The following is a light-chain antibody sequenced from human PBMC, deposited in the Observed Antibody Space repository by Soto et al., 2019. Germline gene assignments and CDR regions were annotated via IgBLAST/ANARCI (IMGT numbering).Light chain of an antibody. Sequence: VLAQSPTVLIALPSELATLPCTASQSVSSSYLAWYQQKPGQAPRLLSYGASSRATGIPDRFSGSGSGTDFTLTISRLEPEDFAVYYCQQYGSSPWTFGQGTKVDIK. CDR3: QQYGSSPWT. CDR2: GAS. V-gene: IGKV3-20*01. CDR1: QSVSSSY. J-gene: IGKJ1*01.